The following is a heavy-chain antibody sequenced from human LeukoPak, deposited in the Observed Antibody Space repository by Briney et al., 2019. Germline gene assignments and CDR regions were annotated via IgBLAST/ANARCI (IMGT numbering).Heavy chain of an antibody. CDR1: GGSISSGSYY. J-gene: IGHJ4*02. CDR2: IYTSGST. D-gene: IGHD3-3*01. V-gene: IGHV4-61*02. CDR3: ARGLNRFSSTDY. Sequence: MTSQTLSLTCTVSGGSISSGSYYWSWIRQPAGKGLEWIGRIYTSGSTNYNPSLKSRVTISVDTSKNQFSLKLSSVTAADTAVYYCARGLNRFSSTDYWGQGTLVTVSS.